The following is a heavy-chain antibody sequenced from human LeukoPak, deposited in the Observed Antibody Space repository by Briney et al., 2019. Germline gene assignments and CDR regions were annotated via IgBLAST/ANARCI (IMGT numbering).Heavy chain of an antibody. CDR1: GGPISSGGYS. J-gene: IGHJ3*02. Sequence: PSQTLSLTCGVSGGPISSGGYSWSWIRQPPGKGLEWIGFIYHSGSTYYSPSLKSRVTISGDTSKNQFSLNLSSVTAADTAVYYCARDGERTTAGAFDIWGQGTMVTVSS. D-gene: IGHD1/OR15-1a*01. V-gene: IGHV4-30-2*01. CDR2: IYHSGST. CDR3: ARDGERTTAGAFDI.